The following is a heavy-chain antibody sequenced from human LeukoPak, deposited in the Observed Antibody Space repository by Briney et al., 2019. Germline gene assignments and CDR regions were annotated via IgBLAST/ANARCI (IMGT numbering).Heavy chain of an antibody. CDR2: ISSSSSYI. Sequence: GGSPRLSCAASGFTFSSYSMNWVRQAPGKGLEWVSSISSSSSYIYYADSVKGRFTISRDNAKNSLYLQMNSLRAEDTAVYYCASFIAAAGEPHYYYGMDVWGQGTTVTVSS. CDR1: GFTFSSYS. V-gene: IGHV3-21*01. J-gene: IGHJ6*02. D-gene: IGHD6-13*01. CDR3: ASFIAAAGEPHYYYGMDV.